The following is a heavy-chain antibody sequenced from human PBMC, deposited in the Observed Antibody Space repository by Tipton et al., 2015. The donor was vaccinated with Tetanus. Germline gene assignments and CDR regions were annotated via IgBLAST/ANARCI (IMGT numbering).Heavy chain of an antibody. D-gene: IGHD3-3*01. V-gene: IGHV4-59*01. CDR1: GGSISTYH. CDR2: IDYFGST. Sequence: PSLTCTVSGGSISTYHWNWIRQSPGKGLEWIGYIDYFGSTKYNPSLKSRVAMSVDTSKNQLSLRLNSVTSADTAVYYCARTSGYMYSDCWGQGTLVTVSS. CDR3: ARTSGYMYSDC. J-gene: IGHJ4*02.